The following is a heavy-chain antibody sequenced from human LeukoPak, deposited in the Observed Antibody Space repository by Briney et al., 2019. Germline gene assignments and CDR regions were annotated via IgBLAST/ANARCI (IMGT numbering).Heavy chain of an antibody. J-gene: IGHJ5*02. D-gene: IGHD2-15*01. CDR1: GGSISSSSYY. Sequence: SETLSLTCTVPGGSISSSSYYWGWIRQPPGKGLEWIGSIYYSGSTYYNPSLKSRVTISVDTSENQFSLKLSSVTAADTAVYYCAREPQYCSGGSCYNWFDPWGQGTLVTVSS. CDR3: AREPQYCSGGSCYNWFDP. V-gene: IGHV4-39*07. CDR2: IYYSGST.